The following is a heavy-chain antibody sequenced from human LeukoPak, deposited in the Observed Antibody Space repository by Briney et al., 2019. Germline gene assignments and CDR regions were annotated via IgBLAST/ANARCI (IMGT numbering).Heavy chain of an antibody. CDR1: GYTFTSYD. V-gene: IGHV1-8*01. J-gene: IGHJ4*02. CDR3: ARIGSHRGFDY. CDR2: MSPKSANT. Sequence: GASVKVSCKASGYTFTSYDINWVRQATGQGLEWMGWMSPKSANTGYAQKFQGRVTMTRSTSISTAYMELSSLRSEDTAVYYCARIGSHRGFDYWGQGTLVTVSS. D-gene: IGHD1-26*01.